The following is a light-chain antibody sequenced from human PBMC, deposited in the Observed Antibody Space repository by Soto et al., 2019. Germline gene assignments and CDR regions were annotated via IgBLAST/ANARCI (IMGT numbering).Light chain of an antibody. J-gene: IGLJ3*02. CDR1: SSNIGSDY. CDR3: AAWDDSLSGWV. Sequence: QSVLTQPPSASGTPGQRVTISCSGSSSNIGSDYVYWYQQLPGTAPKLLIYRNNQRPSGVPDRFSGSKSGTSASLAISGLLSDDEADYYCAAWDDSLSGWVFGGGTKLTVL. CDR2: RNN. V-gene: IGLV1-47*01.